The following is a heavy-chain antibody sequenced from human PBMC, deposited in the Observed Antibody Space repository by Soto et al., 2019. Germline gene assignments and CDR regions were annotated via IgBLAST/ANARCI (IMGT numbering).Heavy chain of an antibody. CDR2: ISASGGTK. V-gene: IGHV3-23*01. CDR3: AKEGQSSAVSRGAES. D-gene: IGHD2-2*01. CDR1: GFTFSDYA. Sequence: EVQLLESGGDLVQPGGSLRVSCAASGFTFSDYAMSWVRQAPGKGLEWVSSISASGGTKYYADSLKGRFTLSRDNSKNTLFLEMTSPRAEDTAVFYCAKEGQSSAVSRGAESWSQGTLVSVST. J-gene: IGHJ5*02.